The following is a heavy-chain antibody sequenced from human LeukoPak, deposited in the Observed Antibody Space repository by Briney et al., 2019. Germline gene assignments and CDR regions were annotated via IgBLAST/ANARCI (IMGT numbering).Heavy chain of an antibody. J-gene: IGHJ4*02. CDR2: ISAGNGNT. CDR1: GYTFTKYG. CDR3: ARALPDIVVVPAAMQVDY. V-gene: IGHV1-18*01. Sequence: ASVKVSCKASGYTFTKYGIIWARLAPGQGLEWMGWISAGNGNTNYAQKLQGRVTMTTDTSTSTAYMELRSLRSDDTAVYYCARALPDIVVVPAAMQVDYWGQGTLVTVSS. D-gene: IGHD2-2*01.